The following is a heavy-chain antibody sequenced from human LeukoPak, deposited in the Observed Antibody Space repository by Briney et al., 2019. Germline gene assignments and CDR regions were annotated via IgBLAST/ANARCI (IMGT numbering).Heavy chain of an antibody. CDR2: IYYTGST. D-gene: IGHD1-26*01. CDR3: ARVPVNIWENWFDP. Sequence: SETLSLTCTVSGGSISSSSYSWGWIRQPPGKGLEWIGSIYYTGSTNYNPSLKSRVTISVDTSKNQFSLKLSSVTAADTAVYYCARVPVNIWENWFDPWGQGTLVTVSS. V-gene: IGHV4-39*07. J-gene: IGHJ5*02. CDR1: GGSISSSSYS.